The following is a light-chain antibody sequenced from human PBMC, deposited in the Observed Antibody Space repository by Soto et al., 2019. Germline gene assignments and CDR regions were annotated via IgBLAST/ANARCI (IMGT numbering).Light chain of an antibody. V-gene: IGKV3-11*01. CDR1: QGVGHY. Sequence: EIVLTQSPATLSLSQGERATLSCRTSQGVGHYLAWSQQTPGQAPRLLIYDSSNRSAGIPARFSGSGSGTDFTLPISSREPEDFAVYFCQNRSSWRIIFGKWTRLDIK. CDR3: QNRSSWRII. J-gene: IGKJ5*01. CDR2: DSS.